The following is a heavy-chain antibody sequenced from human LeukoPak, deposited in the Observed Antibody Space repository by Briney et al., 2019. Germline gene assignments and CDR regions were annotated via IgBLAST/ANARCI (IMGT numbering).Heavy chain of an antibody. D-gene: IGHD1-14*01. CDR1: GFTFSSYA. CDR3: ARVVSENWFDP. Sequence: PGGSLRLSCAASGFTFSSYAMTWVRQAPGKGLEWVSSISSSSNYIYLADSVKGRFTISRDNAKNSLYLQMNSLRAEDTAVYYCARVVSENWFDPWGQGTLVTVSS. J-gene: IGHJ5*02. CDR2: ISSSSNYI. V-gene: IGHV3-21*01.